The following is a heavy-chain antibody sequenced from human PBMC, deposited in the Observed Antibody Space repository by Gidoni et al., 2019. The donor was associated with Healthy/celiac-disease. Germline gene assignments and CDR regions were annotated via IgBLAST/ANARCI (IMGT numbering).Heavy chain of an antibody. J-gene: IGHJ4*02. V-gene: IGHV4-31*03. CDR1: GGPISSGGYY. Sequence: QVQLQESGPGLVKPSQTLSLTCTVSGGPISSGGYYWSWIRQHPGKGLEWIGYIYYSGSTYYNPSLKSRVTISVDTSKNQFSLKLSSVTAADTAVYYCARLITAREYYFDYWGQGTLVTVSS. D-gene: IGHD5-18*01. CDR3: ARLITAREYYFDY. CDR2: IYYSGST.